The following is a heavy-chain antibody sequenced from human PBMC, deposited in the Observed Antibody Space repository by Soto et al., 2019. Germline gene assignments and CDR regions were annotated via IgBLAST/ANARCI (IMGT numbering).Heavy chain of an antibody. J-gene: IGHJ4*02. CDR3: ARVLGGYPNFDF. D-gene: IGHD3-22*01. V-gene: IGHV3-30-3*01. CDR1: GFTVSSYG. Sequence: QVQLVESXXXXVQPGRSLRLSCAASGFTVSSYGLHWVRQAPGKGLEWLAFISYDGSDKFYADSVKGRFTISRDSSKNTLYLQMNSLRAEDTAVYYCARVLGGYPNFDFWVQGTLVTVSS. CDR2: ISYDGSDK.